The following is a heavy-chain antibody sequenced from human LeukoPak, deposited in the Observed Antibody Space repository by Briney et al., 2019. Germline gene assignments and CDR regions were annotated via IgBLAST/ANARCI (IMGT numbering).Heavy chain of an antibody. CDR1: GFTFSSYG. CDR3: ARGGWYYDFWSANNWFDP. CDR2: IWYDGSNK. Sequence: GGSLRLSCAASGFTFSSYGMHWVRQAPGKGLEWVAVIWYDGSNKYYADSVKGRFTISRDNSKNTLYLQMNSLRAEDTAVYCCARGGWYYDFWSANNWFDPWGQGTLVTVSS. J-gene: IGHJ5*02. D-gene: IGHD3-3*01. V-gene: IGHV3-33*01.